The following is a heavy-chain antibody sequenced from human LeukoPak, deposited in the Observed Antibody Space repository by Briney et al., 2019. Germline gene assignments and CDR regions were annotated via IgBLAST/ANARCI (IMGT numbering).Heavy chain of an antibody. J-gene: IGHJ6*03. V-gene: IGHV3-23*01. CDR1: GFTFSSYA. CDR3: AKNGDRGAFCSGGTCYPYYYYYMDV. D-gene: IGHD2-15*01. CDR2: ISGSGGST. Sequence: GGSLRLSCAASGFTFSSYAMSWVRQAPGKGLEWVSAISGSGGSTYYADSVKGRFTISRDNSKNTLYLQMNSLRAEDTAVYYCAKNGDRGAFCSGGTCYPYYYYYMDVWGKGTTVTISS.